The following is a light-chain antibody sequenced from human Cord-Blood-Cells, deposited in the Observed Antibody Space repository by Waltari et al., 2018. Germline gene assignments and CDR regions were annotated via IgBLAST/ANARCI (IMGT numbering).Light chain of an antibody. J-gene: IGLJ3*02. Sequence: QAVVTQEPSLTVSPGGPVTLTCGSSTGPVTSGHYPYWFQQKPGQAPRTLIYDTSNKHSWTPARFSGSLLGGKAALTLSGAQPEDEAEYYCLLSYSGARWVFGGGTKLTVL. V-gene: IGLV7-46*01. CDR1: TGPVTSGHY. CDR3: LLSYSGARWV. CDR2: DTS.